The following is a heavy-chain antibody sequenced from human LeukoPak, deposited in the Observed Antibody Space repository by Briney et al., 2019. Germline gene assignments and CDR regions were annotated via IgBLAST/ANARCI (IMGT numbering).Heavy chain of an antibody. CDR3: ARDYGSGSSYPFDY. D-gene: IGHD3-10*01. Sequence: SETLSLTCTVSGGSISSYYWSWVRQPPGKGLEWIGYIYYSRITNYNPSLKSRVTISVDTSKNQFSLKLSSVTAADTAVYYCARDYGSGSSYPFDYWGQGTLVTVSS. V-gene: IGHV4-59*01. J-gene: IGHJ4*02. CDR1: GGSISSYY. CDR2: IYYSRIT.